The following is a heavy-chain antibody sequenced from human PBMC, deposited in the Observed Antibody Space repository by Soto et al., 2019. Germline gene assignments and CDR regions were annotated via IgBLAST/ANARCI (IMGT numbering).Heavy chain of an antibody. Sequence: PGGSLRLSCAASGFTFSSYAMHWVRQAPGKGLEWVAVISYDGSNKYYADSVKGRFTISRDNSKNTLYLQMNSLRAEDTAVYYCARARGCTNGVCYTWKTKYYFDYWGQGTLVTVSS. D-gene: IGHD2-8*01. CDR1: GFTFSSYA. CDR3: ARARGCTNGVCYTWKTKYYFDY. V-gene: IGHV3-30-3*01. J-gene: IGHJ4*02. CDR2: ISYDGSNK.